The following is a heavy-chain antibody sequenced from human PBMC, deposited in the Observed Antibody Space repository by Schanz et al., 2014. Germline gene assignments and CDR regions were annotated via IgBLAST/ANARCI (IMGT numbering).Heavy chain of an antibody. CDR2: INQAASVQ. J-gene: IGHJ4*02. V-gene: IGHV3-7*01. CDR1: GFTFSRYW. Sequence: EVQLVESGGGLVQPGGSLRLCCVASGFTFSRYWMAWVRQAPGKGLEWVAAINQAASVQYYVDSVKGRFTISRADAKNSHYLQMNSLRVEDTAVFYCVKIGYTHWSLDDWGQGILVTVSS. D-gene: IGHD6-13*01. CDR3: VKIGYTHWSLDD.